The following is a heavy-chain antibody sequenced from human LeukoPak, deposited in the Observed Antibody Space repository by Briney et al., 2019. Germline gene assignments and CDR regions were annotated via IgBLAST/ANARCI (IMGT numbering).Heavy chain of an antibody. D-gene: IGHD3-10*01. J-gene: IGHJ5*02. CDR2: ISSSGTTT. V-gene: IGHV3-11*01. CDR1: GFTFSDHY. CDR3: ARVGSSRGWFDP. Sequence: GGTLRLSCTGSGFTFSDHYMTRIRQAPGKGLEWISYISSSGTTTYYADSVKGRFTISRANAKTSVYLQMEGLRADDTAVYYCARVGSSRGWFDPWGHGTLVTVSS.